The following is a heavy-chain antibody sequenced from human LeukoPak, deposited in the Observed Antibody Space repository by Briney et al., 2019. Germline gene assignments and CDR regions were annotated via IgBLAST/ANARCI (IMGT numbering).Heavy chain of an antibody. J-gene: IGHJ4*02. CDR1: GFTVSSNY. V-gene: IGHV3-21*01. CDR3: AREQQADY. Sequence: GGSLRLSCAASGFTVSSNYMSWVRQAPGKGLEWVSSISSSSSYIYYADSVKGRFTISRDNAKNSLYLQMNSLRAEDTAVYYCAREQQADYWGQGTLVTVSS. D-gene: IGHD6-13*01. CDR2: ISSSSSYI.